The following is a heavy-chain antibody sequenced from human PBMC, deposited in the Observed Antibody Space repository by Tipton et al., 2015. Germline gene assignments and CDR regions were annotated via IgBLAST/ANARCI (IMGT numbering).Heavy chain of an antibody. Sequence: SLRLSCAASGITFDDYAMNWVRQAPGKGLEWVSYISSGGSTIYSADSVKGRFTISRDNAKNSLYLQMISLRAEDTAVYYCARSGSYLKHYFDYWGQGTLVTVSS. V-gene: IGHV3-48*03. J-gene: IGHJ4*02. D-gene: IGHD1-26*01. CDR3: ARSGSYLKHYFDY. CDR1: GITFDDYA. CDR2: ISSGGSTI.